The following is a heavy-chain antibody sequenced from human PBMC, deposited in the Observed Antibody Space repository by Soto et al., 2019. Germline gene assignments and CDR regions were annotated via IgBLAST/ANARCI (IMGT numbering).Heavy chain of an antibody. CDR2: IYWDDDT. V-gene: IGHV2-5*02. CDR1: GFSFSADGVG. CDR3: APAFGGTSWPNDAFDV. D-gene: IGHD3-16*01. J-gene: IGHJ3*01. Sequence: HITLKESGPTLVKPTQTLTLTCIFSGFSFSADGVGVGWIRQPPGKTLEWLALIYWDDDTRYRPSLKSRTTITEDSSKTQVVLTMTNMDPLDTATYYCAPAFGGTSWPNDAFDVWGQGTVFTVSS.